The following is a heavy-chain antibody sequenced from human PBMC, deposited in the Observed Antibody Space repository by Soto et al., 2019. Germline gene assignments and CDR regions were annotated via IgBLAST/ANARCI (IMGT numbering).Heavy chain of an antibody. Sequence: GGSLRLSCAASGFTFSSSAMSWVRQAPGKGLEWVSTISGSGGSTYYADSVKGRFTVSRDNSKNTLYLQMNSLRAEDTALYYCTFQLSGPVWGQGTLVTVSS. CDR3: TFQLSGPV. CDR2: ISGSGGST. V-gene: IGHV3-23*01. CDR1: GFTFSSSA. D-gene: IGHD1-1*01. J-gene: IGHJ4*02.